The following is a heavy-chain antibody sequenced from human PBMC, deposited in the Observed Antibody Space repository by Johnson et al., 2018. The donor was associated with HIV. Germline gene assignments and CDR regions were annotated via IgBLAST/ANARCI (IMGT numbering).Heavy chain of an antibody. CDR1: GFTFSTYA. V-gene: IGHV3-23*04. J-gene: IGHJ3*02. CDR3: AKDTGAYYDTFLAFDI. D-gene: IGHD3-22*01. Sequence: VQLVESGGGLVQPGRSLRLSCAASGFTFSTYAMSWVRQAPGRGLEWVSAISGGGGSTYYADSVKGRFTISRDNSKNTLYLEMNSLRAEDTAVYYCAKDTGAYYDTFLAFDIWGQGTMVTVSS. CDR2: ISGGGGST.